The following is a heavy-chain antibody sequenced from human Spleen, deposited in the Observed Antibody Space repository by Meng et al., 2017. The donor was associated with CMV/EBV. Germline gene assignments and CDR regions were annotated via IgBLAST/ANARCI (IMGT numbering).Heavy chain of an antibody. CDR2: ISAYNGTT. V-gene: IGHV1-18*01. J-gene: IGHJ4*02. Sequence: FGYPFPSYGITWVRQAPGQGLEWMGWISAYNGTTNSAQKLQGRVTMTTDTSTSTAYMELRSLRSDDTAVYYCARAGIAARPSPIDYWGQGSLVTVSS. CDR1: GYPFPSYG. CDR3: ARAGIAARPSPIDY. D-gene: IGHD6-6*01.